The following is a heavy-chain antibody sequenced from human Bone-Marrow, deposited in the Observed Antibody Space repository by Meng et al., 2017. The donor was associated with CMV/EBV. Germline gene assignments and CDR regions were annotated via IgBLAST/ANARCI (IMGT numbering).Heavy chain of an antibody. Sequence: GESLKISCAASGFTFSDHYMDWVRQAPGKGLEWVSAISASAGGTYYADSVKGRFTISRDNAKNTLYLQMNSLRAEDTAVYYCAKYSAVGERLYYFDYWGQGTLVTVSS. J-gene: IGHJ4*02. CDR1: GFTFSDHY. V-gene: IGHV3-23*01. D-gene: IGHD2-21*01. CDR2: ISASAGGT. CDR3: AKYSAVGERLYYFDY.